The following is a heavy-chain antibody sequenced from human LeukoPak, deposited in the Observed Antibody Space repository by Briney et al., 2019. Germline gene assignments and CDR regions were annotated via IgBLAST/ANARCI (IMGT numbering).Heavy chain of an antibody. CDR2: MNPNSGGT. J-gene: IGHJ4*02. Sequence: ASVKVSCKASGYTFTGFYKHWVRQAPGQGLEWMGWMNPNSGGTNYAQNFQGRVTMTRDTSISTASMELSRLTSDDTAVYYCARGGVVAAAIEGDPPRRFAYWGQGTLVTVSS. D-gene: IGHD2-2*01. CDR1: GYTFTGFY. CDR3: ARGGVVAAAIEGDPPRRFAY. V-gene: IGHV1-2*02.